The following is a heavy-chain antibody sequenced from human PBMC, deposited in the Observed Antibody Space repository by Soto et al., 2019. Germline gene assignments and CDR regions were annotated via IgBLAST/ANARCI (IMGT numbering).Heavy chain of an antibody. V-gene: IGHV1-3*05. CDR3: ARSVVVVTALDY. CDR1: GYTFTSYA. J-gene: IGHJ4*02. D-gene: IGHD2-21*02. CDR2: INAGNGNT. Sequence: QVQLVQSGAEEKKPGASVKVSCKASGYTFTSYAMHWVRQAPGQRLEWMGWINAGNGNTKYSQKFQGRVTITTDTTARRADMELISLRSEDKAVYYCARSVVVVTALDYWGQGTLVTVSS.